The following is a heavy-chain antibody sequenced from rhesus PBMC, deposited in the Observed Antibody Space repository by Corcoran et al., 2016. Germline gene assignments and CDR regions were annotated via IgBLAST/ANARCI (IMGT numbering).Heavy chain of an antibody. D-gene: IGHD6-25*01. CDR3: ARSLIAAIHYFDY. CDR2: ISCNSAST. CDR1: GSSISGYYY. V-gene: IGHV4-73*01. J-gene: IGHJ4*01. Sequence: QVKLQQWGEGLVKPSETLSLTCAVYGSSISGYYYWSWVRQPAGKGLEWIGYISCNSASTNYNPSLKNRVTISKDPSKNQFSLKLSSVAAADTAVYYCARSLIAAIHYFDYWGQGVLVTVSS.